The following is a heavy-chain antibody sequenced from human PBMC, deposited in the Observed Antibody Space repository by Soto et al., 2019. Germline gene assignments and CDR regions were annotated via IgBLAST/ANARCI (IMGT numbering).Heavy chain of an antibody. CDR2: ISSDGSKE. D-gene: IGHD5-12*01. Sequence: QVQLVESGGGVVQPGGSLRLSCGVSGFTLSSYGMHWVRQAPGKGPEWVGAISSDGSKESYGDSVRGRFTVSRDNSKNTVFLQMNSLRGDDTAVYYCAKGHVAAIHSAFDIWGQGTMVTVFS. J-gene: IGHJ3*02. CDR3: AKGHVAAIHSAFDI. CDR1: GFTLSSYG. V-gene: IGHV3-30*18.